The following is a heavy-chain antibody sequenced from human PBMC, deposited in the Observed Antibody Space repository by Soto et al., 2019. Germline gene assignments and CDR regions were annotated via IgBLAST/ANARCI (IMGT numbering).Heavy chain of an antibody. Sequence: SETLSLTCTVSGGSISSSSDYWGWIRQPPGKGLEWIGSIYYSGSTYYNPSLKSRVTISVDTSKNQFSLKLSSVTAADTAVYYCARQESWFGELFHLFDYWGQGTLVTVSS. J-gene: IGHJ4*02. CDR1: GGSISSSSDY. CDR2: IYYSGST. V-gene: IGHV4-39*01. CDR3: ARQESWFGELFHLFDY. D-gene: IGHD3-10*01.